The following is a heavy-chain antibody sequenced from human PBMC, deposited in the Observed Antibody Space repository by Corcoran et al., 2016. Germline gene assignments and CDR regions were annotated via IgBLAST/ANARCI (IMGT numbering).Heavy chain of an antibody. Sequence: QVQLVQSGAEVKKPGASVKVSCKASGYTFTSYAMHWVRQAPGQRLEWMGWINAGNGNTKYSQKFQGRVTITRDTSASTAYMGLSSLGSEDTAVYYCARGNRLPRYCSSTSCYYYYYGMDVWGQGTTVTVSS. V-gene: IGHV1-3*01. J-gene: IGHJ6*02. D-gene: IGHD2-2*01. CDR1: GYTFTSYA. CDR3: ARGNRLPRYCSSTSCYYYYYGMDV. CDR2: INAGNGNT.